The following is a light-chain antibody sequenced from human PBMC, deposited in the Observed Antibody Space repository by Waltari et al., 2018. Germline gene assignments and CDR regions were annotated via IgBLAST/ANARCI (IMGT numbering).Light chain of an antibody. J-gene: IGLJ2*01. V-gene: IGLV1-44*01. CDR1: YSNIGSNT. CDR2: NNN. CDR3: AAWDDSLLSVL. Sequence: VLTQPPSASGTPGQRVTISCSGSYSNIGSNTVNWYHQPPGTAPNLLIYNNNPRPSGVLAGCAGSRPGTSASLARRGLQSEAEGYYYCAAWDDSLLSVLFGGGTKLTVL.